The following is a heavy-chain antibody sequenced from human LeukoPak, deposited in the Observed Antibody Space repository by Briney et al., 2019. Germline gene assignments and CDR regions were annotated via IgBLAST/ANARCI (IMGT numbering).Heavy chain of an antibody. CDR1: GFTFSSYG. Sequence: GRSLRLSCAASGFTFSSYGMHWVRQAPGKGLEWVAVISYDGSNKYYADSVKGRFTISRDNSKNTLYLQMNSLRAEDTAVYYCARGLDWLSYRWFDPWGQGTLVTVSS. CDR2: ISYDGSNK. V-gene: IGHV3-30*03. J-gene: IGHJ5*02. CDR3: ARGLDWLSYRWFDP. D-gene: IGHD3/OR15-3a*01.